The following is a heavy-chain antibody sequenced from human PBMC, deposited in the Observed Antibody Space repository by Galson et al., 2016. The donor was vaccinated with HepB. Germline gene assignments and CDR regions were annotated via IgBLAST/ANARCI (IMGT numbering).Heavy chain of an antibody. V-gene: IGHV3-11*01. J-gene: IGHJ4*02. CDR1: GFSFSDYY. D-gene: IGHD2-2*01. CDR3: VRDLGSCSGANCYAGFPYYFDY. Sequence: SLRLSCAASGFSFSDYYMSWIRQAPGKGLEWVSYITSSGTTIYYADSVKGRFTISRDDAQNSLYLQMNSLRVEDTAVYYCVRDLGSCSGANCYAGFPYYFDYWGQGTLVTVSS. CDR2: ITSSGTTI.